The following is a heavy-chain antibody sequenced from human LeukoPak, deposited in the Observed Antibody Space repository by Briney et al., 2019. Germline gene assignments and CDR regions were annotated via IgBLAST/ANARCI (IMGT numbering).Heavy chain of an antibody. CDR3: SRDAGHSSSWHFDY. CDR2: IRSKASGGTT. Sequence: GGSLRLSCTASGFTFGDYAMSWFRHAPGKGLEWVGFIRSKASGGTTENAASVKGRFTISRDDPKSIAYLQMNSLKTEDTAVYYCSRDAGHSSSWHFDYWGQGTLVTVSS. J-gene: IGHJ4*02. D-gene: IGHD6-13*01. V-gene: IGHV3-49*03. CDR1: GFTFGDYA.